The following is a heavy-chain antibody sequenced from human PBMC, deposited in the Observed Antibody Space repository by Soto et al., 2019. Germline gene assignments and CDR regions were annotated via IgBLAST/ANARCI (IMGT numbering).Heavy chain of an antibody. D-gene: IGHD3-9*01. CDR1: GFTFSTYA. CDR3: AKERSPYYDVLTGYEGGIDY. J-gene: IGHJ4*02. Sequence: EVQLLESGGGLVQHGGSLRLSCAASGFTFSTYAMSWVRQAPGKGLEWVSSISSGGENTYYADSVKGRFIISRDNSGNTLSLQMNSLRAEDTAVYYCAKERSPYYDVLTGYEGGIDYWGQGTLVTVSS. V-gene: IGHV3-23*01. CDR2: ISSGGENT.